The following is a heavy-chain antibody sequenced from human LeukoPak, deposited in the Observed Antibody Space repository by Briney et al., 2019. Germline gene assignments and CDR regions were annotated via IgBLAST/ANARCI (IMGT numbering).Heavy chain of an antibody. CDR1: GYSISSGYY. D-gene: IGHD3-22*01. V-gene: IGHV4-38-2*01. CDR2: IYHSVST. J-gene: IGHJ4*02. CDR3: ARQGHDSSGYFSFFDY. Sequence: SETLSLTCAVSGYSISSGYYWGWIRQPPGKGLEWIGSIYHSVSTYYNPSLKGRFTISVETSKNQFSLKLTSVTAADTAVYYCARQGHDSSGYFSFFDYWGQGTLVTVSS.